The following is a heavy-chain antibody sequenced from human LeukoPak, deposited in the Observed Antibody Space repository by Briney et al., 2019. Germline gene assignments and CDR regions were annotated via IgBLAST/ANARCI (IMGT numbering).Heavy chain of an antibody. D-gene: IGHD3-9*01. CDR3: ARGGDILTGYPDY. J-gene: IGHJ4*02. CDR2: INHSGST. CDR1: GGSFSGYY. Sequence: KPSETLSLTCAVYGGSFSGYYWSWIRQPPGKGLEWIGEINHSGSTNYNPSLKSRVTISVDTSKNQFSLKLSSVTAADTAVYYCARGGDILTGYPDYWGQGTLVTVSS. V-gene: IGHV4-34*01.